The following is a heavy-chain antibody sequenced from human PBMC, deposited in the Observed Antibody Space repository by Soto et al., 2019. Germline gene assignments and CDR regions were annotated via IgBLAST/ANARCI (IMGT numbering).Heavy chain of an antibody. Sequence: EVQLVESGGGLVQPGRSLRLSCAASGFTFDDYAMHWVRQAPGKGLEWVSGISWNSGSIVYGDSVKGRFTISRDNAKNYLYLQMNSPRTEDTALYYCTKGAAAGTAHYGMDVWGQGTTVTVSS. CDR3: TKGAAAGTAHYGMDV. V-gene: IGHV3-9*01. D-gene: IGHD6-13*01. CDR2: ISWNSGSI. J-gene: IGHJ6*02. CDR1: GFTFDDYA.